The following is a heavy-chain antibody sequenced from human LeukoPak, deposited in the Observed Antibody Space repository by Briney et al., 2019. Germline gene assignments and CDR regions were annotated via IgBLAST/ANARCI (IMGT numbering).Heavy chain of an antibody. CDR2: ISSSSSTI. D-gene: IGHD3-10*01. CDR3: ARYDYGSGSYTDY. V-gene: IGHV3-48*01. J-gene: IGHJ4*02. CDR1: GFTFSSFG. Sequence: GGSLRLSCAASGFTFSSFGMNWVRQAPGKGLEWVSYISSSSSTIYYADSVKGRFTISRDNAKYSVYLQMNSLRAEDTAVYYCARYDYGSGSYTDYWGQGTLVTVSS.